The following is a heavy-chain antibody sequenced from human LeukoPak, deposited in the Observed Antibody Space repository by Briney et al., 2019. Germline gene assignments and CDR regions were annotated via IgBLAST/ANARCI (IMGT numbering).Heavy chain of an antibody. Sequence: GGSLRLSCAGSGFPFSNYWMAWVRQAPGKGLEWVSTSGGGITTYYADSAKGRFTISRDNSKNTMFLQMNSLRADDTAVYYCPRQSYASGWDPFDYWGQGILVTVSS. CDR3: PRQSYASGWDPFDY. CDR2: SGGGITT. CDR1: GFPFSNYW. D-gene: IGHD6-19*01. V-gene: IGHV3-23*01. J-gene: IGHJ4*02.